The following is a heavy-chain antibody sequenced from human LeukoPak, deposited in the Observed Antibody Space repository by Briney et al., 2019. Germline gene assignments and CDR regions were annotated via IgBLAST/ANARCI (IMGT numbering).Heavy chain of an antibody. J-gene: IGHJ3*02. CDR2: IYFSET. CDR1: GGSSSYTTYY. CDR3: ASPSKLVISRGGFDI. Sequence: SETLSLTCTVSGGSSSYTTYYWTWIRQPPGKGLEWIASIYFSETKYNPSLKSRVTISGYTSKNQFSLKLSSVTAADTAVYYCASPSKLVISRGGFDIWGQGTVVTVSA. D-gene: IGHD3-22*01. V-gene: IGHV4-39*01.